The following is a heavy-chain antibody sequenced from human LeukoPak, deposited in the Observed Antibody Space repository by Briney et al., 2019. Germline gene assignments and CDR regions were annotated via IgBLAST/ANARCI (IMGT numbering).Heavy chain of an antibody. V-gene: IGHV2-5*02. CDR1: GFSLSTSGVG. CDR2: IYWDDGK. Sequence: ESGPTLVKPTQTLTLTCTFSGFSLSTSGVGVGWIRQPPGKALEWLALIYWDDGKRYSPSLKSRLTITKDTSKNQVVLTMTNMDPVDTATYYCARASVVTPLNAFDIWGQGTMVTVSS. D-gene: IGHD4-23*01. CDR3: ARASVVTPLNAFDI. J-gene: IGHJ3*02.